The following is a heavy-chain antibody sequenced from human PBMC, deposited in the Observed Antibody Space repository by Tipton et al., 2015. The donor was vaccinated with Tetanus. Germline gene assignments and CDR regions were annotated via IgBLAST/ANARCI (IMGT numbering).Heavy chain of an antibody. V-gene: IGHV3-53*01. Sequence: QLVQSGGGLIQPGGSLRLSCAASGFTVSSNYMSWVRQAPGKGLEWVSVIYSGGSTYYADSVKGRFTISRDNSTNTLDLQMNSLRAGDTAVYYCAREPGSSDGTNVYCYYGTDAWGQGTSVTVSS. CDR2: IYSGGST. J-gene: IGHJ6*02. D-gene: IGHD5-18*01. CDR1: GFTVSSNY. CDR3: AREPGSSDGTNVYCYYGTDA.